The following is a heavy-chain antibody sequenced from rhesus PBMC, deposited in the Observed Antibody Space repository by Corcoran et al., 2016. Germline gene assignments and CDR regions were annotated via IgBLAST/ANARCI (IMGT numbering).Heavy chain of an antibody. Sequence: QVQLQESGPGVVKPSETLSLTCAVSGGTISSGYCYWSWIRPPPGKGLEGIGDIYSNSERTNYNPALKSRVTISKDTAKNQFSLKRSSVTATDTAVYYCARDPSGSLDVWGRGVLVTVSS. CDR1: GGTISSGYCY. CDR2: IYSNSERT. V-gene: IGHV4S12*01. CDR3: ARDPSGSLDV. J-gene: IGHJ5-2*02.